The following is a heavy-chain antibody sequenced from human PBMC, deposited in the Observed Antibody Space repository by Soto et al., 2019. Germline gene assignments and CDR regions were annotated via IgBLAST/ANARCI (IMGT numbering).Heavy chain of an antibody. D-gene: IGHD1-20*01. CDR1: GGSISSYY. CDR2: IYYSGST. CDR3: ARGYNPPYNWFDP. J-gene: IGHJ5*02. V-gene: IGHV4-59*08. Sequence: PSETLSLTCTVSGGSISSYYWSWIRQPPGKGLEWIGCIYYSGSTNYNPSLKSRVTISVDTSKNQFSLKLSSVTAADTAVYYCARGYNPPYNWFDPWGQGTLVTVSS.